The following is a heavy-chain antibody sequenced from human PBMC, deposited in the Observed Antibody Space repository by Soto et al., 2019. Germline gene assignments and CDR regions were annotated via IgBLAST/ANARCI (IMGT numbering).Heavy chain of an antibody. CDR2: ISHRGSA. D-gene: IGHD2-2*01. CDR1: GGSFSGHY. Sequence: TSETLSLTCAVYGGSFSGHYWSWIRQPPGKGLEWIGEISHRGSANYTPSLKSRVTISVDTSKNQFALKLTSVTAADTAVYYCVRGAPAAIGPQGEYWGQGSLVTVSS. V-gene: IGHV4-34*01. J-gene: IGHJ4*02. CDR3: VRGAPAAIGPQGEY.